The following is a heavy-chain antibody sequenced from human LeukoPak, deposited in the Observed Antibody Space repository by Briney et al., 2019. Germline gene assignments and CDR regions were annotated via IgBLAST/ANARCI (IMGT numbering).Heavy chain of an antibody. J-gene: IGHJ1*01. Sequence: PGGSLRLSCAASGFTFSGYEMNWVRQTPGKGLEWISSISSSGNTMYYADSVKGRFTISRDNAKSSLYLQMNSLRAEDTAVYYCARDAGGTYYTEYFHHWGQGTLVTVSS. CDR2: ISSSGNTM. V-gene: IGHV3-48*03. CDR3: ARDAGGTYYTEYFHH. CDR1: GFTFSGYE. D-gene: IGHD1-26*01.